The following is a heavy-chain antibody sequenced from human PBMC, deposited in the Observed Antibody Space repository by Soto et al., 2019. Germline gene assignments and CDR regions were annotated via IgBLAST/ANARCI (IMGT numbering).Heavy chain of an antibody. Sequence: ASVKVSCKASGYTFTGYYMHWVRQAPGQGLGWMGWINPNSGGTNYAQKFQGWVTMTRDTSISTAYMELSRLRSDDTAVYYFARGHIAVAGTTYYYYYGMDVWGQGTTVTVSS. CDR3: ARGHIAVAGTTYYYYYGMDV. D-gene: IGHD6-19*01. J-gene: IGHJ6*02. V-gene: IGHV1-2*04. CDR1: GYTFTGYY. CDR2: INPNSGGT.